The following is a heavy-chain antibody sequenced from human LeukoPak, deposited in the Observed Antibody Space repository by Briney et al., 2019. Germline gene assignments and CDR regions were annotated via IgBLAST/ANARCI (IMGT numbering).Heavy chain of an antibody. Sequence: GESLKISCKGSGYSFTSYWIGWVRQMPGKGLEWMGIIYPGDSDTRYSPSFQGQVTISADKSISTAYLQWSSLKASDTAMYYCVRQSGYYDSSGYYNFDYWGQGTLVTVSS. D-gene: IGHD3-22*01. V-gene: IGHV5-51*01. CDR3: VRQSGYYDSSGYYNFDY. CDR1: GYSFTSYW. J-gene: IGHJ4*02. CDR2: IYPGDSDT.